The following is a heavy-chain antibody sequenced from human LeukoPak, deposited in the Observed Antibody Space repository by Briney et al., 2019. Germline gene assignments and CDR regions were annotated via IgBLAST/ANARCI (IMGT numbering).Heavy chain of an antibody. CDR1: GGSFSGYY. Sequence: PSETLSLTCAVYGGSFSGYYWSWIRQPPGKGLEWIGEINHSGSTNYNPSLKSRVTISVDTSKNQFSLKPSSVTAADTAVYYCARAGQLWLIATFDYWGQGTLVTVSS. CDR3: ARAGQLWLIATFDY. V-gene: IGHV4-34*01. D-gene: IGHD5-18*01. CDR2: INHSGST. J-gene: IGHJ4*02.